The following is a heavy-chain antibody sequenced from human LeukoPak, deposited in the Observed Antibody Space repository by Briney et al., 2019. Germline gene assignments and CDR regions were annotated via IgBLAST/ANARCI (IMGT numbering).Heavy chain of an antibody. CDR2: INQSGST. V-gene: IGHV4-34*01. Sequence: PSETLSLTCAVYDGSFSGYYWSWIRQPPGKGLEWIGEINQSGSTNYNPSLKSRVTISVDTSKNQFSLKLSSVTAADTAVYYCASLRGHDAFDIWGQGTMVTVSS. CDR3: ASLRGHDAFDI. CDR1: DGSFSGYY. J-gene: IGHJ3*02. D-gene: IGHD3-10*01.